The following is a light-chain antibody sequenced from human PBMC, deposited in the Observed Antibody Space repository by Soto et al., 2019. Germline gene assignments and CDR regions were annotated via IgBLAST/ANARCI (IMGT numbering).Light chain of an antibody. CDR1: QSIRTW. CDR3: QQYMSYS. J-gene: IGKJ1*01. Sequence: DIQMTQSPSTLSASVGDRVTITCRASQSIRTWLAWYQQKPGKAPKLLIYKASSLESGVPSRFSGSGSGTEFTLTISGLQPDDFATYYCQQYMSYSFGQGTKVDIK. V-gene: IGKV1-5*03. CDR2: KAS.